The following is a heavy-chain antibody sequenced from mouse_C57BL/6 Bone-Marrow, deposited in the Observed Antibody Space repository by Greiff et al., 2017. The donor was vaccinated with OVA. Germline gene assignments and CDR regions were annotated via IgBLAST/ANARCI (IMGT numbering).Heavy chain of an antibody. D-gene: IGHD1-3*01. Sequence: VQLQQSGAELVKPGASVKLSCKASGYTFTEYTIHWVKQRSGQGLEWLGWFYPGSGSVKYNEKFKDKGTLTADKSSSTVYMELSRLTSEDSAVYFCARHEEGSSPWFAYWGQGTLVTVSA. J-gene: IGHJ3*01. CDR3: ARHEEGSSPWFAY. V-gene: IGHV1-62-2*01. CDR2: FYPGSGSV. CDR1: GYTFTEYT.